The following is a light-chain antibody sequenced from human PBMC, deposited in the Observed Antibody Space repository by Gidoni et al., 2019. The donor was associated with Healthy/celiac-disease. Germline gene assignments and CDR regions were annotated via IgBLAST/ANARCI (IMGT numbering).Light chain of an antibody. Sequence: DIQMTQSPTSLSASVGDRVTITCQAGQDISNYLIWYHQKPGKDPKLLIYDASNFETGVPSRFSGSGSGTDFTFTISSLQPEDIATYYCQQYDNLLLTFGGGTKVEIK. V-gene: IGKV1-33*01. J-gene: IGKJ4*01. CDR2: DAS. CDR1: QDISNY. CDR3: QQYDNLLLT.